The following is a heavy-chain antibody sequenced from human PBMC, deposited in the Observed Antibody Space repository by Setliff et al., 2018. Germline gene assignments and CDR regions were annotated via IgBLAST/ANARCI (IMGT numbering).Heavy chain of an antibody. CDR3: ARTTGYRLEGDFDY. V-gene: IGHV3-7*03. D-gene: IGHD3-16*01. Sequence: GGSLRLSCAASGFTFSSYWMSWVRQAPGKGLEWVANIKQDGSEKYYVDSVKGRFSISRDNAKNSLYLQMTSLRAEDTAIYYCARTTGYRLEGDFDYWGQGTLVTVSS. CDR1: GFTFSSYW. J-gene: IGHJ4*02. CDR2: IKQDGSEK.